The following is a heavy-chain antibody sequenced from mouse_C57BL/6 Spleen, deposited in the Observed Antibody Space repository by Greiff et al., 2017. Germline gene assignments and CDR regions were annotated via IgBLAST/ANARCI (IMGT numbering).Heavy chain of an antibody. CDR2: INPYNGGT. D-gene: IGHD3-2*02. Sequence: EVQLQQSGPVLVKPGASVKMSCKASGYTFTDYYMNWVQQSHGKSLEWIGVINPYNGGTSYNQKFKGKATLTVDKSSSTAYMELNSLTSEDSAVXYCARGSSGYGLFAYWGQGTLVTVSA. CDR3: ARGSSGYGLFAY. J-gene: IGHJ3*01. V-gene: IGHV1-19*01. CDR1: GYTFTDYY.